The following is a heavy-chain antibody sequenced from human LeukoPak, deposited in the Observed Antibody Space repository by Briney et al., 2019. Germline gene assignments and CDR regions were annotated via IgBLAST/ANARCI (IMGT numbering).Heavy chain of an antibody. CDR1: GGSFSGYY. Sequence: SETLSLTCAVYGGSFSGYYWSWIRQPPGKGLEWIGEINHSGSTNYNPSLKSRVTISVDTSKNQFSLKLSSVTAADTAVYYCAGGLAYYDSSGYYSPYYFDYWGQGTLVTVSS. CDR3: AGGLAYYDSSGYYSPYYFDY. V-gene: IGHV4-34*01. CDR2: INHSGST. J-gene: IGHJ4*02. D-gene: IGHD3-22*01.